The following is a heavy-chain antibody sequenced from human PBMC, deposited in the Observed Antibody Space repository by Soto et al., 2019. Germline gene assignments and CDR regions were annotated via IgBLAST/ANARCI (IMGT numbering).Heavy chain of an antibody. J-gene: IGHJ4*02. V-gene: IGHV3-30*03. D-gene: IGHD2-8*02. CDR3: TGEVASGY. CDR1: GFTVRSYG. CDR2: ISRDGGTK. Sequence: QVQLVESGGGVVQPGRSLRLSCAVSGFTVRSYGRHWVRQAPGKGLEWVAVISRDGGTKYYADSVKGRFTISRDNSRNTLFLEMNSLRSDDMAVYYCTGEVASGYWGQGTLVTVSS.